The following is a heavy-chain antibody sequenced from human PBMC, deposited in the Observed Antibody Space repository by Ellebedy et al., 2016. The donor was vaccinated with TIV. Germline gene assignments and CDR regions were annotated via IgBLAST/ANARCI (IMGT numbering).Heavy chain of an antibody. CDR3: ARGGSSPWPNWFDP. Sequence: MPSETLSLTCTVSGGSISSYYWSWIRQPPGKGLEWIGYIYYSGSTYYNPSLKSRVTISVDTSKNQLSLQLRSVTAADTAVSYCARGGSSPWPNWFDPWGQGTPVTVSS. J-gene: IGHJ5*02. D-gene: IGHD6-13*01. CDR2: IYYSGST. V-gene: IGHV4-59*01. CDR1: GGSISSYY.